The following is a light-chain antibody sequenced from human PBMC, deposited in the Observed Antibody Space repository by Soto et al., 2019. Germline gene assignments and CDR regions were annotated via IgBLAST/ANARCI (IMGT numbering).Light chain of an antibody. J-gene: IGLJ1*01. CDR1: SSDFGSYNL. Sequence: QSVLTQPASVSGSPGQSITISCTGTSSDFGSYNLVSWYQQHPGKAPKLMIYERSKRPSGVSNRFSGSKSGNTASLTISGLQAEDEAYYYCCSYAGSSTFVVFGTGTKVTVL. CDR3: CSYAGSSTFVV. V-gene: IGLV2-23*03. CDR2: ERS.